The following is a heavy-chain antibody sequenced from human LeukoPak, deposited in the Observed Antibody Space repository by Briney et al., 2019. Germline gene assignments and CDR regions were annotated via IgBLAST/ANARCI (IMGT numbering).Heavy chain of an antibody. CDR1: GFTFSSYW. D-gene: IGHD4-17*01. J-gene: IGHJ4*02. CDR2: IKRDGSEK. CDR3: ARTAYGDYS. Sequence: GGSLRLSCAASGFTFSSYWMTWVRQAPGKGLEWVANIKRDGSEKNYVDSVRGRFTISRDIVKNSLYLQMNSLRAEDTAVYYCARTAYGDYSWGQGTLVTVSS. V-gene: IGHV3-7*01.